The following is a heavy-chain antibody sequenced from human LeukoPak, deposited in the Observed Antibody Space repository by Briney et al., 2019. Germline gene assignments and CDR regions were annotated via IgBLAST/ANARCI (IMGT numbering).Heavy chain of an antibody. D-gene: IGHD3-3*01. CDR2: ISSSSSTI. V-gene: IGHV3-48*01. CDR1: GFTFSSYG. CDR3: AREEYYDFWSGYSVYFDY. J-gene: IGHJ4*02. Sequence: GGSLRLSCAASGFTFSSYGMHWVRQAPGKGLEWVSYISSSSSTIYYADSVKGRFTISRDNAKNSLYLQMNSLRAEDTAVYYCAREEYYDFWSGYSVYFDYWGQGTLVTVSS.